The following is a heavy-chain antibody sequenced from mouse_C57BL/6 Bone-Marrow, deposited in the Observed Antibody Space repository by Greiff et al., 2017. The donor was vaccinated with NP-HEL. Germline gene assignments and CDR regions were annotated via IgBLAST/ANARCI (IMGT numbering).Heavy chain of an antibody. Sequence: QVQLQQSGAELVRPGTSVKMSCKASGYTFTNYWIGWVKQRPGHGLEWIGDIYPGGGNTNYNETFTGKATLTADKSSSTDYMQFSSLKSEDSSIDYSARGDGSGWDDWGQGTTLTVSS. D-gene: IGHD1-1*01. CDR3: ARGDGSGWDD. J-gene: IGHJ2*01. V-gene: IGHV1-63*01. CDR1: GYTFTNYW. CDR2: IYPGGGNT.